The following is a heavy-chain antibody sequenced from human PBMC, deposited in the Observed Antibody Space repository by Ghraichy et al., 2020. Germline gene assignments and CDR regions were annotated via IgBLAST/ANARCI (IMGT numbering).Heavy chain of an antibody. Sequence: GSLRLSCAASGFTFSSYAMSWVRQGPGKGLEWVSAISGSGGSTYYADSVKGRFTISRDNSKNTLYLQMNSLRAEDTAVYYCAKDRGTTMVRGVIYYFDYWGQGTLVTVSS. V-gene: IGHV3-23*01. CDR1: GFTFSSYA. CDR3: AKDRGTTMVRGVIYYFDY. CDR2: ISGSGGST. D-gene: IGHD3-10*01. J-gene: IGHJ4*02.